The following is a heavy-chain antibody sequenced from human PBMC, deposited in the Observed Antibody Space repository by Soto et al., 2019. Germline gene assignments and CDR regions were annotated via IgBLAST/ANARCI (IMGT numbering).Heavy chain of an antibody. D-gene: IGHD5-18*01. Sequence: SETLSLTCTVSGGSISSGGYYWSWIRQHPGKGLEWIGYIYYSGSTYYNPSHKSRVTISVDTSKNQLSLKLSSVTAADTAVYYCARSVDTAMETFFDYWGQGTLVTVSS. CDR3: ARSVDTAMETFFDY. J-gene: IGHJ4*02. CDR1: GGSISSGGYY. CDR2: IYYSGST. V-gene: IGHV4-31*03.